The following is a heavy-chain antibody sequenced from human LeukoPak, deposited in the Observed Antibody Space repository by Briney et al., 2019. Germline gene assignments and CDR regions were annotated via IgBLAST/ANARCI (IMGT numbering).Heavy chain of an antibody. Sequence: ASLKVSCKASGYTFTSYVINWVRQATGQGLEWMGWMNPICGITGYAQKFQGRVTITPNTSIRTAYMERSGLRSVETPAYYCAGVYYDSSGYYFDYWGEGTLVTVSS. CDR3: AGVYYDSSGYYFDY. CDR1: GYTFTSYV. CDR2: MNPICGIT. D-gene: IGHD3-22*01. J-gene: IGHJ4*02. V-gene: IGHV1-8*03.